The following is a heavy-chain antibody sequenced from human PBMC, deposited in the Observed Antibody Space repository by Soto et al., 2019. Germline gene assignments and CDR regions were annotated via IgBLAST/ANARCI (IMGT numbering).Heavy chain of an antibody. CDR2: ISYDGSNK. D-gene: IGHD2-21*02. J-gene: IGHJ2*01. CDR1: GFTFRSYA. V-gene: IGHV3-30-3*01. CDR3: ARDGGTVTAIHWYFDL. Sequence: QVQLVESGGGVVQPGRSLRLSCAASGFTFRSYAMHWVRQAPGKGLEWVAVISYDGSNKYYADSVKGRFTISRDNSKNTLYLQMNSLRAEDTAVYYCARDGGTVTAIHWYFDLWGRGTLVTVSS.